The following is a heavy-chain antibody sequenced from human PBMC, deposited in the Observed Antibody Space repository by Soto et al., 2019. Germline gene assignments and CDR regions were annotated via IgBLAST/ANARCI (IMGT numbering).Heavy chain of an antibody. Sequence: SETLSLTCTVSGGSISSSSYYWGWIRQPPGKGLEWIGSIYYSGSTYYNPSLKSRVTISVDTSKNQFSLKLSSVTAADTAVYYCARHGHDSRLFDYWGQGTRVTVSS. CDR1: GGSISSSSYY. CDR3: ARHGHDSRLFDY. J-gene: IGHJ4*02. CDR2: IYYSGST. V-gene: IGHV4-39*01. D-gene: IGHD3-22*01.